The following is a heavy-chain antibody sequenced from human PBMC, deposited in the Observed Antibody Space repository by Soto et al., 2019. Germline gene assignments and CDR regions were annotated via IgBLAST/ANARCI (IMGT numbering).Heavy chain of an antibody. Sequence: RGSLKISCKGSGYSFTSYWISWVRQMPGKGLEWMGRIDPSDSYTNYSPSFQGHVTISADKSISTAYLQWSSLKASGTAMYYCATREVDGMDVWGQGTTVTVSS. V-gene: IGHV5-10-1*01. CDR1: GYSFTSYW. CDR3: ATREVDGMDV. CDR2: IDPSDSYT. J-gene: IGHJ6*02.